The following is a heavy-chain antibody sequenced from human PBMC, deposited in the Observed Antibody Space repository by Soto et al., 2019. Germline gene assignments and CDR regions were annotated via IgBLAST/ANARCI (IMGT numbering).Heavy chain of an antibody. CDR3: AKSLDIHYKNWFDP. Sequence: QILESGGSLVQPGGSLRLSCVAAGFTFSSAAMNWVRQAPGKGLEWVSIISDTGTRTHYADSVKGRFTISRDNSKKPLYLDMNSRRAEATAVYYCAKSLDIHYKNWFDPWGQGTMVTVSS. V-gene: IGHV3-23*01. J-gene: IGHJ5*02. CDR1: GFTFSSAA. CDR2: ISDTGTRT. D-gene: IGHD4-4*01.